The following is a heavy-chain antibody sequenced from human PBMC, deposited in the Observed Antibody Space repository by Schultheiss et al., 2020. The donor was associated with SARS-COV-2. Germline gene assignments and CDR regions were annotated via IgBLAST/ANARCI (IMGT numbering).Heavy chain of an antibody. J-gene: IGHJ3*02. CDR3: ARQPGLWLEFDI. CDR2: IYYSGST. CDR1: GGSISSYY. Sequence: SETLSLTCTVSGGSISSYYWSWIRQPAGKGLEWIGYIYYSGSTYYNPSLKSLVTISVDTSKNQFSLKLSSVTAADTAVYYCARQPGLWLEFDIWGQGTMVTVSS. V-gene: IGHV4-59*08. D-gene: IGHD6-19*01.